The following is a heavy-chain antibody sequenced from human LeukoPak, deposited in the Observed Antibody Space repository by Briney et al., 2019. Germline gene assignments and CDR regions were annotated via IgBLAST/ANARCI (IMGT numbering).Heavy chain of an antibody. CDR2: INHSGST. D-gene: IGHD3-22*01. Sequence: SETLSLTCAVYGGSFSGYYWSWIRQPPGKGLEWIGEINHSGSTNYNPSLKSRVTISVDTSKNQFSLELSSVTAADTAVYYCARVRSTYYDSSGYQYYFDYWGQGTLVTVSS. CDR1: GGSFSGYY. J-gene: IGHJ4*02. CDR3: ARVRSTYYDSSGYQYYFDY. V-gene: IGHV4-34*01.